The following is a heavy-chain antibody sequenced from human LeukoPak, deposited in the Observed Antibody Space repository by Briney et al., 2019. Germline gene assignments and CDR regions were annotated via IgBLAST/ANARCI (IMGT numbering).Heavy chain of an antibody. Sequence: GGSLRLACTASGFTFSYFAMHWVRQAPGKGLEWVSFIQYDGSNEYYADSVKGRFTISRDNSKNTLYLHMNSLRAEDTAVYYCTNLPGRRSGIPFDYWGQGTLVTVSS. V-gene: IGHV3-30*02. J-gene: IGHJ4*02. CDR1: GFTFSYFA. CDR2: IQYDGSNE. CDR3: TNLPGRRSGIPFDY. D-gene: IGHD6-13*01.